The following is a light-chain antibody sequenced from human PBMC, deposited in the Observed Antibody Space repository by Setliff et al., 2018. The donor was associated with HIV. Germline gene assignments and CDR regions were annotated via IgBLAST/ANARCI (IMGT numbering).Light chain of an antibody. J-gene: IGLJ3*02. CDR3: LLYYSNSWL. V-gene: IGLV7-43*01. CDR2: RTT. CDR1: TGAVTSGYY. Sequence: QAVVTQEPSLTVSPVGTVTLTCTSSTGAVTSGYYANWFQQKPGQAPRPLIYRTTDKPSWTPARFSGSLLGGQAALTLSGAQPDDEAAYYCLLYYSNSWLFGGGTKVTV.